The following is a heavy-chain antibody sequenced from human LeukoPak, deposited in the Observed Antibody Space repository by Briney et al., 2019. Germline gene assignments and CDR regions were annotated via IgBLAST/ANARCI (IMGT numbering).Heavy chain of an antibody. CDR1: GFTFSSYA. Sequence: GRSLRLSCAASGFTFSSYAMHWVRQAPGKGLEWVAVISYDGSNKYYADSVKGRFAISRDNSKNTLFLQMNSLRAEDTAVYYCARSSSIAVAGTPSWFDPWGQGTLVTVSS. V-gene: IGHV3-30*09. CDR2: ISYDGSNK. J-gene: IGHJ5*02. CDR3: ARSSSIAVAGTPSWFDP. D-gene: IGHD6-19*01.